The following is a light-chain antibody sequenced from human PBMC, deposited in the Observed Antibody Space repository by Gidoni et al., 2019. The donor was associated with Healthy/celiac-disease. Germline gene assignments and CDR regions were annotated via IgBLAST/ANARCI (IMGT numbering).Light chain of an antibody. CDR1: QDISNY. CDR3: QQYDNH. J-gene: IGKJ3*01. CDR2: DAS. V-gene: IGKV1-33*01. Sequence: DIQMTQSPSSLSASVGDRVTITCQASQDISNYLNWYQQKPGKAPKLLIYDASNLETGVPSRFSGSGSGTDFTFTISSLQPEDIATYYCQQYDNHFXPXTKVDIK.